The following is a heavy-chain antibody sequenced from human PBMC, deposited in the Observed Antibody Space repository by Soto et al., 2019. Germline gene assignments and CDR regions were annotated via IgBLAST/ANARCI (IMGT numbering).Heavy chain of an antibody. J-gene: IGHJ2*01. CDR1: GGSMINYY. V-gene: IGHV4-4*07. D-gene: IGHD1-26*01. Sequence: QVQLLASGPGLVKPSETLSLTCTVSGGSMINYYWNWMRQPAGKGLEWMGRVYYSGNTNYNPSLKTRVTLSVDTSRNQFSLNLNSVTAADTAVYYCARGEDKWDPTRYFALCGRGTLVTVSS. CDR3: ARGEDKWDPTRYFAL. CDR2: VYYSGNT.